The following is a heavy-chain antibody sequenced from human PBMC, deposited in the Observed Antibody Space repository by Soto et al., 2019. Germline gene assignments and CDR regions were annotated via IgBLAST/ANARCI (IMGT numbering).Heavy chain of an antibody. D-gene: IGHD3-9*01. CDR3: ASRKSYYDILTGYYSY. J-gene: IGHJ4*02. CDR1: GGSISSGGYY. CDR2: IYYSGST. V-gene: IGHV4-31*03. Sequence: SETLSLTCTVSGGSISSGGYYWSWIRQHPGKGLERIGYIYYSGSTYYNPSLKSRVTISVDTSKNQFSLKLSSVTAADTAVYYCASRKSYYDILTGYYSYWGQGTLVTVSS.